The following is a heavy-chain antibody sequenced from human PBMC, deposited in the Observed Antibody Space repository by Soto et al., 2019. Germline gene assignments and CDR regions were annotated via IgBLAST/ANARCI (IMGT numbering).Heavy chain of an antibody. D-gene: IGHD6-13*01. CDR1: GFTFDDYA. J-gene: IGHJ5*02. CDR3: ARGGGGALTAAAARTNWFDP. Sequence: EVQLVESGGGVVQPGRSLRLSCTGSGFTFDDYAMYWVRQRPGAGLEWVAGISWSSGNIAHADSVKGRFTVSRNNDMSSLYLQRTSLRVEDTAMYYCARGGGGALTAAAARTNWFDPWGQGTLVIVSS. V-gene: IGHV3-9*01. CDR2: ISWSSGNI.